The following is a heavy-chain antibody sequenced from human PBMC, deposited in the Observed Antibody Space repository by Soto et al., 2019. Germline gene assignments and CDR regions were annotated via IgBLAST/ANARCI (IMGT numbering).Heavy chain of an antibody. Sequence: PSETLSLTCAVYGGSFSGYYWSWIRQPPGKGLEWIGEINHSGSTNYNPSLKSRVTISVDTSKNQFSLKLSSVTAADTAVYYCAGNGSYYDFWSGYYFGGGMDVWGQGTTVTVS. J-gene: IGHJ6*02. D-gene: IGHD3-3*01. CDR3: AGNGSYYDFWSGYYFGGGMDV. V-gene: IGHV4-34*01. CDR1: GGSFSGYY. CDR2: INHSGST.